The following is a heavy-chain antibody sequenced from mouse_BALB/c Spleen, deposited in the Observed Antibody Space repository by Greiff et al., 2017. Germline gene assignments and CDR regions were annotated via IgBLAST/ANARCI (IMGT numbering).Heavy chain of an antibody. V-gene: IGHV1-63*01. Sequence: VQLQQSGAELVRPGTSVKISCKASGYAFTNYWLGWVKQRPGHGLEWIGDIYPGSGNTYYNEKFKGKATLTADKSSSTAYMQLSSLTSEDSAVYCCARSEGKVSFDYWGQGTTLTVSS. CDR2: IYPGSGNT. CDR3: ARSEGKVSFDY. CDR1: GYAFTNYW. D-gene: IGHD2-1*01. J-gene: IGHJ2*01.